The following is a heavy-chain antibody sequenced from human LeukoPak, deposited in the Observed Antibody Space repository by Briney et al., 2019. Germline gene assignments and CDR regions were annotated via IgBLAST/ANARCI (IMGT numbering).Heavy chain of an antibody. Sequence: SETLSLTCAVYGGSFSGYYWSWIRQPPGKGLEWIGEINHSGSTNYNPSLKSRVTISVDTSKNQFSLKLSSVTAADTAVYYCARLPGYYDSSGGGYWGQGTLVTVSS. J-gene: IGHJ4*02. CDR1: GGSFSGYY. V-gene: IGHV4-34*01. CDR2: INHSGST. D-gene: IGHD3-22*01. CDR3: ARLPGYYDSSGGGY.